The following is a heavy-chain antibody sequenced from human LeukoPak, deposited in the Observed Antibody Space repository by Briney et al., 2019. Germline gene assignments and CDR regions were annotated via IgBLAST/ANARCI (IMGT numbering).Heavy chain of an antibody. V-gene: IGHV4-61*02. CDR2: IYTSGST. CDR1: GGSISSGSYY. J-gene: IGHJ4*02. Sequence: PSQTLSLTCTVSGGSISSGSYYWSWIRQPAGKGLEWIGRIYTSGSTNYNPSLKSRVTISVDTSKNQFSLKLSSVTAADTAVYYCARVGLAQPSFDFWGQGTLVTVSS. D-gene: IGHD3/OR15-3a*01. CDR3: ARVGLAQPSFDF.